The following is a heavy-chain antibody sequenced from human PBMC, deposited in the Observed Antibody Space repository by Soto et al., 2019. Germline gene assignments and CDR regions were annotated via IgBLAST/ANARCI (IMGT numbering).Heavy chain of an antibody. V-gene: IGHV3-21*01. J-gene: IGHJ6*02. Sequence: GGSLRLSCAASGFTFSSYNMNWVRQAPGKGLEWVSSISSSSSYIYYADSVKGRFTISRDNAKNSLYLQMNSLRAEDTAVYYCATESNVFDYYYGMDVWGQGATVTVSS. CDR3: ATESNVFDYYYGMDV. D-gene: IGHD2-8*01. CDR1: GFTFSSYN. CDR2: ISSSSSYI.